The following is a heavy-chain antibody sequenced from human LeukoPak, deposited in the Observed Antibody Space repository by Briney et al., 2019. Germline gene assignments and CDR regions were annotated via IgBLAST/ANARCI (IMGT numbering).Heavy chain of an antibody. J-gene: IGHJ5*02. CDR3: AKQDPYSSAWYP. CDR2: ISDSGGST. D-gene: IGHD6-19*01. CDR1: GFTFSSNA. Sequence: PGGSLRLSCAASGFTFSSNAMSWVRQAPGEGLEWVSGISDSGGSTYYADSVKGRFTISRDNSKNLLYLQMSSLRAEDTAVYYCAKQDPYSSAWYPWGQGTLVTVSS. V-gene: IGHV3-23*01.